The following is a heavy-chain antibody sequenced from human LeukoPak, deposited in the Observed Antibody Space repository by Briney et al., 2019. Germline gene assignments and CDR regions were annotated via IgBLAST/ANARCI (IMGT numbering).Heavy chain of an antibody. CDR3: ASGSYYGDY. V-gene: IGHV4-59*01. CDR2: IYYSGST. CDR1: GGSLSCYY. D-gene: IGHD1-26*01. J-gene: IGHJ4*02. Sequence: SETLSLTCTVSGGSLSCYYWSWIRQPPGKGLEWIGYIYYSGSTNYNPSLKSRVTISVDTSKNQFSLKLSSVTDADTAVYYCASGSYYGDYWGQGTLVTVSS.